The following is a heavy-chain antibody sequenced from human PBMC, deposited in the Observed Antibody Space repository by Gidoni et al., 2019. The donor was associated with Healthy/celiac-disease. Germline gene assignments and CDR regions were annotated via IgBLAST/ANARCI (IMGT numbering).Heavy chain of an antibody. V-gene: IGHV1-18*04. Sequence: QFQLVQSGAAVKKPGASVKVSCKASGYTLTSSGISWVRQAPGQGLEGIGWIRAYDGNTNYAQKLKGRVTMTTDTSTSTAFMELRSLSSDDTAVYYCAREISGGYDFGSGYYLGYYFDYWGQGTLVTVSS. CDR3: AREISGGYDFGSGYYLGYYFDY. J-gene: IGHJ4*02. CDR1: GYTLTSSG. D-gene: IGHD3-3*01. CDR2: IRAYDGNT.